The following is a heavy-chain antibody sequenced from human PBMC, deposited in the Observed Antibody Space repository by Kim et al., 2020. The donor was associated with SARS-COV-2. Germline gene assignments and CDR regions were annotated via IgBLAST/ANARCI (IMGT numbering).Heavy chain of an antibody. J-gene: IGHJ4*02. Sequence: GGSLRLSCAASGFTFSSYGMHWVRQAPGKGLEWVAVIWYDGSNKYYADSVKGRFTISRDNSKNTLYLQMNSLRAEDTAVYYCAKDHIPYDYVWGSYRSPLGYWGQGTLVTVSS. CDR1: GFTFSSYG. CDR2: IWYDGSNK. CDR3: AKDHIPYDYVWGSYRSPLGY. V-gene: IGHV3-33*06. D-gene: IGHD3-16*02.